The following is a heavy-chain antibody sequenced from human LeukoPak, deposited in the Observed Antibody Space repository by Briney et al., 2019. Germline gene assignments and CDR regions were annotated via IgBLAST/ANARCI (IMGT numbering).Heavy chain of an antibody. V-gene: IGHV3-23*01. CDR2: ISGSGGST. J-gene: IGHJ4*02. CDR3: AKDHSSGWYFRGFDY. Sequence: PGGSLRLSCAASGFIFSSYAMSWVRQAPGKGLEWVSGISGSGGSTYYADSVKGRFTISRDNSKNMPYLQMNSLRAEDTAVYYCAKDHSSGWYFRGFDYWGQGTLVTVSS. CDR1: GFIFSSYA. D-gene: IGHD6-19*01.